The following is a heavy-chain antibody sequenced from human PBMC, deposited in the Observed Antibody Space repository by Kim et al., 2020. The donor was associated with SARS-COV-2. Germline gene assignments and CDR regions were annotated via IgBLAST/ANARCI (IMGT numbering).Heavy chain of an antibody. V-gene: IGHV3-33*01. D-gene: IGHD3-16*01. Sequence: GGSLRLSCAASGFTFTSYAMYWVRQAPGQGLEWVTKRWQGVEIYAGSVKGRFIVSRDNSKNMVYLQMNSLRAEDTAMYYCTREGGGHTFDIWGQGTMVTVSS. CDR3: TREGGGHTFDI. CDR1: GFTFTSYA. CDR2: RWQGVEI. J-gene: IGHJ3*02.